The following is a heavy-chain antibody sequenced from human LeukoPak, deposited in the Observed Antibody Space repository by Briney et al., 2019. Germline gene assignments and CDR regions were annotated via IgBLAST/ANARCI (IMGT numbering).Heavy chain of an antibody. V-gene: IGHV3-30*18. D-gene: IGHD2-15*01. CDR3: AKGEPLYCSGGSCYYDY. Sequence: GRSLRLSSAASGFTFSSYGMHWVRQAPGKGLEWVAVISYDGSNKYYADSVKGRFTISRDNSKNTLYLQMNSLRAEDTAVYYCAKGEPLYCSGGSCYYDYWGQGTLVTVSS. CDR2: ISYDGSNK. CDR1: GFTFSSYG. J-gene: IGHJ4*02.